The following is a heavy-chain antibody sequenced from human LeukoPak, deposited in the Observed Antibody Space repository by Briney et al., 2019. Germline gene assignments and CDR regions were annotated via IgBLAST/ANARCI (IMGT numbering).Heavy chain of an antibody. J-gene: IGHJ6*04. V-gene: IGHV1-69*05. CDR2: IIPIFGTA. D-gene: IGHD3-16*01. Sequence: SVKVSCKASGGTFSSYAISWVRQAPGQGLEWMGGIIPIFGTANYAQKFQGRFTITTDESTSTAYMELSSLRSEDTAVYYCARVGRLFGSWGMDVWGKGTTVTVSS. CDR1: GGTFSSYA. CDR3: ARVGRLFGSWGMDV.